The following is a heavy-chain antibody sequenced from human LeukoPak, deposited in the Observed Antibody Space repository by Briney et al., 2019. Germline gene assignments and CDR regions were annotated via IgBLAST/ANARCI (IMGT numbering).Heavy chain of an antibody. D-gene: IGHD6-19*01. CDR3: VRGHTSGWSNFDS. V-gene: IGHV3-21*01. J-gene: IGHJ4*02. CDR2: ISGNSVFI. Sequence: GGSLSLSCAASGFTFSTYSMTWVRQAPGMGLEWVSSISGNSVFIYYADSVTGRFTMSRDNAKNSLYLQMSSLRAEDTAVYYCVRGHTSGWSNFDSWGLGTLVTVSS. CDR1: GFTFSTYS.